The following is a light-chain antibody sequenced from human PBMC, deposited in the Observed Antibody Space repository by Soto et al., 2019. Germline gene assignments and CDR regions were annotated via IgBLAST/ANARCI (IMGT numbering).Light chain of an antibody. CDR1: HIVNNY. V-gene: IGKV3-11*01. CDR2: DAS. J-gene: IGKJ3*01. CDR3: QQANSFPFT. Sequence: EIVLTQSPATLSLSPGERATLSCRASHIVNNYLAWYQQKPGQAPRLLIYDASNRATGIPARFSGSGSGTDFTLTISSLEPEDFATYYCQQANSFPFTFGPGTKVDIK.